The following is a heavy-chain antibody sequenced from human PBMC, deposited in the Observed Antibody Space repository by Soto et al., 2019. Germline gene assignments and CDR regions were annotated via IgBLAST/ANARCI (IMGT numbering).Heavy chain of an antibody. Sequence: QVQLVESGGGVVQPGRSLRLSCAASGFTFSSYAMHWVRQAPGKGLEWVAVISYDGSNKYYADSVKGRFTISRDNSKNPLYLQMNSLRAEDTAVYYCARDRYDFWSGYLLYYYYYGMDVWGQGTTVTVSS. D-gene: IGHD3-3*01. CDR3: ARDRYDFWSGYLLYYYYYGMDV. CDR1: GFTFSSYA. J-gene: IGHJ6*02. V-gene: IGHV3-30-3*01. CDR2: ISYDGSNK.